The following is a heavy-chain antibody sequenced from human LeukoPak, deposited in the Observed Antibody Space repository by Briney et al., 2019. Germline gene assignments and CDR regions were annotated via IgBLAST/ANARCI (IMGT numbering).Heavy chain of an antibody. D-gene: IGHD2-21*02. CDR2: ISWSSGSI. Sequence: GGSLRLSCAVSGFTFDDYAMHWVRQAPGKGLEWVSGISWSSGSIGYADSVKGRFTISRDNAKNSLYLQMNSLRAEDTAVYYCARGPPYCGGDCYSGIDYWGQGTLVTVSS. CDR3: ARGPPYCGGDCYSGIDY. V-gene: IGHV3-9*01. CDR1: GFTFDDYA. J-gene: IGHJ4*02.